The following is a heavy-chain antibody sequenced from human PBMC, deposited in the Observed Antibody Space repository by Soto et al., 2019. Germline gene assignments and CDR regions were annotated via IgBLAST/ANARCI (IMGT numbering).Heavy chain of an antibody. CDR2: IDWDDDK. V-gene: IGHV2-70*01. CDR3: ARGYYDSRGCYFPIGVDP. J-gene: IGHJ5*02. CDR1: GFSLSTSGMC. D-gene: IGHD3-22*01. Sequence: SGPTLVNPTQTLTLTCTFSGFSLSTSGMCVSWIRQPPGKALEWLALIDWDDDKYYSTSLKTRLTISKDTSKNQVVLTMTNMDPLNTATYDCARGYYDSRGCYFPIGVDPWGQGTLVTVSS.